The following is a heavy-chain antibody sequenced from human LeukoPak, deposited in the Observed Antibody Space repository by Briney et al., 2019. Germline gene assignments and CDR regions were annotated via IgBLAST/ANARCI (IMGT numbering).Heavy chain of an antibody. CDR1: GASVSGSNYY. V-gene: IGHV4-39*07. D-gene: IGHD2-2*01. CDR3: ASVPVPGILGFYFYMDV. J-gene: IGHJ6*03. Sequence: SETLSLTCAVSGASVSGSNYYWGWIRQPPGKGLEWIGEIIHSGSTNYKPSLKSRVTISVDTSKNQFSLRLSSVTAADTAVYYCASVPVPGILGFYFYMDVWGKGTTVTVSS. CDR2: IIHSGST.